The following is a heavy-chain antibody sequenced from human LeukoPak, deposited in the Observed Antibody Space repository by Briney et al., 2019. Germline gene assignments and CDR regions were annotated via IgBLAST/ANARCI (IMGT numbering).Heavy chain of an antibody. J-gene: IGHJ4*02. V-gene: IGHV1-2*02. CDR3: ARDLFYSVSGTYYNVGRVFNY. CDR1: GYTFTGYF. Sequence: ASVKVSCKASGYTFTGYFMHWVRQAPGQGLEWMGWINPNSGGTNYAQKFQGRVTMTRGTSISTAYMELSRLRSDDTAVYYCARDLFYSVSGTYYNVGRVFNYWGQGTLVTVSS. CDR2: INPNSGGT. D-gene: IGHD3-10*01.